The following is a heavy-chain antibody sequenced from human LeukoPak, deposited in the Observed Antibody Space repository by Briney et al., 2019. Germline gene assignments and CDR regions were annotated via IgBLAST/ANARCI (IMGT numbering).Heavy chain of an antibody. D-gene: IGHD1-1*01. J-gene: IGHJ4*02. CDR3: ARRGWNDELDY. CDR2: TYTSGST. CDR1: GNSIRSYY. Sequence: SETLSLTCSVSGNSIRSYYWSWVRQPAGKGLEWIGRTYTSGSTNYNPSLKSRVTISVDTSKNQFSLKLSSVTAADTAVYYCARRGWNDELDYWGQGTLVTVSS. V-gene: IGHV4-4*07.